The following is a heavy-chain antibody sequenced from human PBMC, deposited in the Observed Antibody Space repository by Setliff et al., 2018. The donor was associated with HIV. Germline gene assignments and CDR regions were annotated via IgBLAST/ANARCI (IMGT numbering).Heavy chain of an antibody. CDR2: IYYTGST. V-gene: IGHV4-59*12. Sequence: PSETLSLTCTVSSGSTSTYYWTWIRQPPGKGLEYIGYIYYTGSTDYNPSLNGRVTISVDSSKNQFSLILRSVTAADTAMYYCARSSGSGSYCFRYGVDVWGQGTTVTVSS. J-gene: IGHJ6*02. CDR3: ARSSGSGSYCFRYGVDV. D-gene: IGHD3-10*01. CDR1: SGSTSTYY.